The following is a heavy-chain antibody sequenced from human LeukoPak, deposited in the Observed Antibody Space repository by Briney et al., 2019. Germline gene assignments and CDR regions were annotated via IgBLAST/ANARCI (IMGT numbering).Heavy chain of an antibody. Sequence: SETLSLTCTVSGGSINTPNYYWSWIRQPPGKGLEWIGYIYYSGSTNYSPSLKSRVTISVDTSKNQFSLRLSSVTAADTAVYYCARVGGMIVVVDAFDIWGQGTMVTVSS. D-gene: IGHD3-22*01. J-gene: IGHJ3*02. CDR1: GGSINTPNYY. V-gene: IGHV4-61*01. CDR2: IYYSGST. CDR3: ARVGGMIVVVDAFDI.